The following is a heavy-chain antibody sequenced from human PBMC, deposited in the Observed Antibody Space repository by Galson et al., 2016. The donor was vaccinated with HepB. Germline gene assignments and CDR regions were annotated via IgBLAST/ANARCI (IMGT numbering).Heavy chain of an antibody. CDR2: INSDGSNT. J-gene: IGHJ3*02. CDR3: AREVVRGTDAFDI. D-gene: IGHD3-10*01. CDR1: GFTFSRHW. V-gene: IGHV3-74*01. Sequence: SLRLSCAASGFTFSRHWVHWVRQAPGKGLVWVSRINSDGSNTNYADSVKGRFTISRDNAKNTLYLQMNSPRAEDTAVYYCAREVVRGTDAFDIWGQGTMVTVSS.